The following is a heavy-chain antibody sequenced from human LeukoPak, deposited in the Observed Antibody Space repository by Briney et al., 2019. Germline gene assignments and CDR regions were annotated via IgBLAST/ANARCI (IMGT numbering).Heavy chain of an antibody. Sequence: SVKVSCKASGGTFISYAISWVRQAPGQGLEWMGGIIPIFGTANYAQKFQGRVTITTDESTSTAYMELSSLRSEDTAVYYCARLSDYDFWSGYLNWFDPWGQGTLVTVSS. CDR3: ARLSDYDFWSGYLNWFDP. D-gene: IGHD3-3*01. CDR1: GGTFISYA. J-gene: IGHJ5*02. CDR2: IIPIFGTA. V-gene: IGHV1-69*05.